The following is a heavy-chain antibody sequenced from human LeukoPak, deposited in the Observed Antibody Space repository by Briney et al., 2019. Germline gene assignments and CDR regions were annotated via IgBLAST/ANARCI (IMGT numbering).Heavy chain of an antibody. CDR2: VNHRGDT. J-gene: IGHJ4*03. CDR3: ARGPTISETGYFDY. D-gene: IGHD1-1*01. V-gene: IGHV4-34*01. Sequence: PSETLSLTCAVYSGSFSAYYWSWIRQSPGKGLQWIAEVNHRGDTNYNPSVKGRVTISVDTSKNQFSLKVTSLTAADTAVYYCARGPTISETGYFDYWGQGTLVTVSS. CDR1: SGSFSAYY.